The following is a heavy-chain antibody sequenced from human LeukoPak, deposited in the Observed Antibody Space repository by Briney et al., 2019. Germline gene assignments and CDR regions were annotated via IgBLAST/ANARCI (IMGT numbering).Heavy chain of an antibody. CDR1: GFTFSDYY. Sequence: GRSLRLSCAASGFTFSDYYMNWIRQAPGKGLEWVSYISSSGSTIYYADSVKGRFTISRDNAKNSLYLQMNSLRAEDTAVYYCARLGYNYGYYFDYWGQGTLVTVSS. CDR3: ARLGYNYGYYFDY. CDR2: ISSSGSTI. V-gene: IGHV3-11*01. D-gene: IGHD5-18*01. J-gene: IGHJ4*02.